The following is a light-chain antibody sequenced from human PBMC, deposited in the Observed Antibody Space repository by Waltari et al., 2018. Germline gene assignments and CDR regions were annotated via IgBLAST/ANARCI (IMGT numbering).Light chain of an antibody. CDR1: KNIRSY. J-gene: IGKJ2*03. CDR3: QASYTTPYS. Sequence: DLQMTQSPSSLSASVGDRVTISCRASKNIRSYFSWYQQKPGIAPKLVIYAASTVQSGVPSRFSGSGSGTNFTLTITSLQAEDFATYFCQASYTTPYSFGQGTKVEIK. CDR2: AAS. V-gene: IGKV1-39*01.